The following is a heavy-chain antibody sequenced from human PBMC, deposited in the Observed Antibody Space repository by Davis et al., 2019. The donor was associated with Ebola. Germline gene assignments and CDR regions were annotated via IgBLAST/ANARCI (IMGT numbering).Heavy chain of an antibody. Sequence: GESLKTPCAASGFTFNIFDMPRVRQAPGRGLEWVAFVRSHGSDDHYADSVKGRFTISRDNSKNTLYLQMNSLRPEDTAVYYCARDSDDYSFDYWGQGTLVTVSS. CDR1: GFTFNIFD. J-gene: IGHJ4*02. D-gene: IGHD4-11*01. CDR2: VRSHGSDD. CDR3: ARDSDDYSFDY. V-gene: IGHV3-30*02.